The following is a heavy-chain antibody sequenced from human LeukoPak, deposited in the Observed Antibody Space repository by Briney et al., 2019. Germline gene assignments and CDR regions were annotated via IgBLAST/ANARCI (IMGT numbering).Heavy chain of an antibody. D-gene: IGHD1-26*01. V-gene: IGHV4-61*02. CDR2: IYTSGST. CDR3: ATLRRGLGSGSYSI. CDR1: GGSISSGSYY. J-gene: IGHJ3*02. Sequence: PSQTLSLTCTVSGGSISSGSYYWSWIRQPAGKGLEWIGRIYTSGSTNYNPSLKSRVTISVDASKNQFSLKLSSVTAADTAVYYCATLRRGLGSGSYSIWGQGTMVTVSS.